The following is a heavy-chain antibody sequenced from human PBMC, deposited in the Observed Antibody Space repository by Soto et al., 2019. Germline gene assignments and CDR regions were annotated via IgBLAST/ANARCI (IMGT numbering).Heavy chain of an antibody. J-gene: IGHJ4*02. D-gene: IGHD6-13*01. CDR3: ARERAGNLALHRTALDY. CDR2: IKPNSSGT. CDR1: GYTYTGYY. V-gene: IGHV1-2*04. Sequence: VSVKVSCKASGYTYTGYYMHWLRQAPGQRPEWIGWIKPNSSGTNHAQKYQGWVTMTKGTSISSASMELSRLRSDDTAVYYCARERAGNLALHRTALDYWGERTLVTVSS.